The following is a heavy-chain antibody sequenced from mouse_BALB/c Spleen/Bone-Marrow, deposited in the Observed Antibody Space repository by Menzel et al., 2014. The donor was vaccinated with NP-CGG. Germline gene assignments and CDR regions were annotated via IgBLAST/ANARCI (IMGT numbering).Heavy chain of an antibody. CDR2: ISTYYGDA. CDR1: GYTFTDYA. D-gene: IGHD1-1*01. Sequence: VHLQQSGAELVRPGVSVKISCKGPGYTFTDYAMHWVKQSHAKSLEWIGVISTYYGDASYNQKFKGKATMTVDKSSSTAYMELARLTSEDSAIYYCARESIYYYGSTLDYWGQGTTLTVSS. CDR3: ARESIYYYGSTLDY. J-gene: IGHJ2*01. V-gene: IGHV1S137*01.